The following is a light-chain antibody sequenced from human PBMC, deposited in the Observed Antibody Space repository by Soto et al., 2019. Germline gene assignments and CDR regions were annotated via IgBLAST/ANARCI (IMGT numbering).Light chain of an antibody. J-gene: IGKJ3*01. Sequence: EIVLTQSPGTLSLSPGERATLSCRASQSVSSNYLAWYQQKPGQAPRLLIYGASSRATGIPDRLSGSGSGTDFTLSIRGLEPEDFAVYYCQQYGSSPFTFGPGTKVDIK. CDR1: QSVSSNY. V-gene: IGKV3-20*01. CDR2: GAS. CDR3: QQYGSSPFT.